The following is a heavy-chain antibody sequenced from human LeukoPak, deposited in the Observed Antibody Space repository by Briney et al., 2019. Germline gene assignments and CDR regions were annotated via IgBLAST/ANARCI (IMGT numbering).Heavy chain of an antibody. J-gene: IGHJ4*02. D-gene: IGHD3/OR15-3a*01. V-gene: IGHV4-59*08. Sequence: SETLSLTCVVSGGSLHRSFWTWVRQPPGKGLEWIGRIYSSGTTDYSPSLKSRLTISIDTPKNQFSLRLASVTAADTAVYCGRRPAVDGPIDNWGQGILVAVS. CDR3: GRRPAVDGPIDN. CDR2: IYSSGTT. CDR1: GGSLHRSF.